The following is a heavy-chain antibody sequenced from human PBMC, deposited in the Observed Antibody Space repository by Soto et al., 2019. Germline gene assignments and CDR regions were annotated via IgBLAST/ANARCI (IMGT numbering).Heavy chain of an antibody. CDR1: GFSVRSSQ. CDR3: GGHWYNY. V-gene: IGHV3-23*01. Sequence: PGGSLRLSCAASGFSVRSSQMSWVRQAPGKGLEWVSLISVPGGSANYADSVKGRFTISIDNSKNTVYLQMNSLRAEDTAVYYCGGHWYNYWGQGTLVTVSS. D-gene: IGHD1-20*01. J-gene: IGHJ4*02. CDR2: ISVPGGSA.